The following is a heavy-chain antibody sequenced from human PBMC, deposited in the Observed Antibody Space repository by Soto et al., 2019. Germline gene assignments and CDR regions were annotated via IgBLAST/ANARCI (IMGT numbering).Heavy chain of an antibody. CDR1: GFSFSGYG. Sequence: QVQLVESGGGVVQPGRSLRLSCAASGFSFSGYGVHWVRQAPGKGLEWVAVISFDGSNKYYADSVKGRFTISRDNSKNTLYLQMNRLRAEDTAVYYFAKDLYSSSSQVDHWGQVTLVTVSS. V-gene: IGHV3-30*18. J-gene: IGHJ4*02. CDR3: AKDLYSSSSQVDH. CDR2: ISFDGSNK. D-gene: IGHD6-6*01.